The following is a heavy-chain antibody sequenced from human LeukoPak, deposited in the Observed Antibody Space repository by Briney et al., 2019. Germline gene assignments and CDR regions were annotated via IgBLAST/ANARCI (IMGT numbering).Heavy chain of an antibody. CDR1: GGSISSYY. D-gene: IGHD3-22*01. J-gene: IGHJ4*02. CDR2: IYYSGST. CDR3: ARTTYCYDSSGYATGQFDY. V-gene: IGHV4-59*01. Sequence: PSETLSLTCTVSGGSISSYYWSWIRQPPGKGLEWIGYIYYSGSTNYNPSLKSRVTISVDTSKNQFSLKLSSVTAADTAVYYCARTTYCYDSSGYATGQFDYWGQGTLVTVSS.